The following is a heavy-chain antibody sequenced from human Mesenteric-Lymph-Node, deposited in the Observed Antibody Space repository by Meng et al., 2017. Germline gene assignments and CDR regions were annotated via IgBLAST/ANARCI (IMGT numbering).Heavy chain of an antibody. J-gene: IGHJ4*02. CDR1: GGSFSGYY. CDR3: ARGIAVAGYPF. CDR2: INHSGST. Sequence: GQLQQWGAGLLKPSETLSLTCAVYGGSFSGYYWSWIRQPPGKGLEWIGEINHSGSTNYNPSLKSRVTISVDTSKNQFSLKLSSVTAADTAVYYCARGIAVAGYPFWGQGTLVTVSS. D-gene: IGHD6-19*01. V-gene: IGHV4-34*01.